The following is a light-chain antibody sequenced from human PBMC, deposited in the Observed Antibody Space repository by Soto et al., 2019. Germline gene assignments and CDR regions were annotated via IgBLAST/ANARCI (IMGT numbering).Light chain of an antibody. CDR3: QSYDSSLSGYVV. CDR1: SSNIGAGYD. Sequence: QPVLTQPPSVSGAPGQRVTISCTGSSSNIGAGYDEHWYQQLPGTAPKLLIYGNSNRPSGVPDRFSGSKSGTSASLAITGLQAEDEADYYCQSYDSSLSGYVVFGGGTKLTVL. V-gene: IGLV1-40*01. J-gene: IGLJ2*01. CDR2: GNS.